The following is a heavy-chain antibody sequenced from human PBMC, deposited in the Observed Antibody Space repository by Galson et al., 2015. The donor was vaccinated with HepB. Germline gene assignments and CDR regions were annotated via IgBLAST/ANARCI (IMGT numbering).Heavy chain of an antibody. CDR2: ISYDGSNK. Sequence: SLRLSCAASGFTFSSYGMHWVRQAPGKGLEWVAVISYDGSNKYYADSVKGRFTISRDNAKNSLYLQMNSLRAEDTAVYYCARDSIWDGYYYYYMDVWGKGTTVTVSS. D-gene: IGHD3-16*01. CDR1: GFTFSSYG. V-gene: IGHV3-30*03. CDR3: ARDSIWDGYYYYYMDV. J-gene: IGHJ6*03.